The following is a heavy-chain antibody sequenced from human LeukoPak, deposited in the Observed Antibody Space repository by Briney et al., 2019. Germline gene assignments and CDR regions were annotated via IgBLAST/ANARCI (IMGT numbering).Heavy chain of an antibody. V-gene: IGHV3-9*01. CDR1: GFTFDDYA. Sequence: PGRSLRLSCAASGFTFDDYAMHWVRQAPGKGLEWVSGISWNSGSIGYADSVKGRFTISRDNAKNSLYLQMNSLRAEDTAVYYCARAYVDTAMEFDYWGQGTLVTVSS. D-gene: IGHD5-18*01. J-gene: IGHJ4*02. CDR2: ISWNSGSI. CDR3: ARAYVDTAMEFDY.